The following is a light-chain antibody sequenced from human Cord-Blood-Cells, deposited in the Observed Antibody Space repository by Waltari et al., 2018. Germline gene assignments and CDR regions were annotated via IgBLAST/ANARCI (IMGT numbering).Light chain of an antibody. CDR3: QQYGSSPLT. V-gene: IGKV3-20*01. CDR2: GAS. Sequence: EIVLTQSPGTLSLSPGERATLSCRAIQSVSSSYLAWYQQKTGQAPRLLIYGASSRATGIPDRFGGSGSGTDFTLTISRLEPEDFAVYYCQQYGSSPLTFGGGTKVEIK. CDR1: QSVSSSY. J-gene: IGKJ4*01.